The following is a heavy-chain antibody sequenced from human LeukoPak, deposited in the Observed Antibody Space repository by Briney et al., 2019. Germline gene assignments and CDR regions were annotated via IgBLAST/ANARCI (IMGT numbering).Heavy chain of an antibody. Sequence: GGSLRLSCAASGFTFSDYGMHWVRQTPGKGLECVAFIRYDGNDKYFADSVKGRFTVSRDNSKNTLYLQMNSLRAEDTAVYYCAKDVQIAVAGPELYYFDYWGQGTPVTVSS. CDR3: AKDVQIAVAGPELYYFDY. J-gene: IGHJ4*02. V-gene: IGHV3-30*02. CDR1: GFTFSDYG. D-gene: IGHD6-19*01. CDR2: IRYDGNDK.